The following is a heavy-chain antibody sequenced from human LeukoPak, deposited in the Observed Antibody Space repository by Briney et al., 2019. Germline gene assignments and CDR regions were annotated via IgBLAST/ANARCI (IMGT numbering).Heavy chain of an antibody. J-gene: IGHJ4*02. Sequence: GGSLRLSCAVSGFSFSDYYMSWIRQAPGKGLEWVSYISSSGDYTNYADSVKGRFTISRDNSKNTLYLQMSSLRAEDTAVYYCARSKDGYNIYDYWGQGTLVIVSS. CDR2: ISSSGDYT. CDR1: GFSFSDYY. D-gene: IGHD5-24*01. V-gene: IGHV3-11*03. CDR3: ARSKDGYNIYDY.